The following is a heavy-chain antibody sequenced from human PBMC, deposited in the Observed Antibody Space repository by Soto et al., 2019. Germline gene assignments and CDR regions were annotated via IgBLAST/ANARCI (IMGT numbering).Heavy chain of an antibody. V-gene: IGHV1-8*01. CDR2: MHPNSGKT. J-gene: IGHJ3*02. Sequence: ASVKVSCKASGYTFTSYDINWVRQATGQGLEWMGWMHPNSGKTGYAQKFQGRVTMTKNTSISTAYMELSSLRSEDTAVYYCARTGIDAFDIWGQGTMVTVSS. CDR1: GYTFTSYD. CDR3: ARTGIDAFDI.